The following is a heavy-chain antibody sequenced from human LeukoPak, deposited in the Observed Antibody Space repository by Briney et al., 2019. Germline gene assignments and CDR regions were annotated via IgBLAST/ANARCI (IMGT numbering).Heavy chain of an antibody. CDR2: IDSDGTTA. J-gene: IGHJ4*02. D-gene: IGHD1/OR15-1a*01. Sequence: GGSLRLSCAASAFTFSNYWMHWVRQTPGKGLVWVARIDSDGTTATYADSGKGRFTISRDNAKNTVYLQMNSLSAEDTAVYYCATGGQQYYDYWGQGTLVTVSS. CDR3: ATGGQQYYDY. V-gene: IGHV3-74*01. CDR1: AFTFSNYW.